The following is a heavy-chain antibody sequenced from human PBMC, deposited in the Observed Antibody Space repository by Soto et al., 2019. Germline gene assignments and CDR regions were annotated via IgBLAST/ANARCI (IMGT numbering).Heavy chain of an antibody. CDR3: ARDQGVAAAGITWFDP. CDR1: GASMNSYH. V-gene: IGHV4-4*07. J-gene: IGHJ5*02. Sequence: SETLSLTCTVSGASMNSYHWSWIRQPAGKGLEWIGHIHSSGSTNYNPSLKSRVTMSVDTSKNQFSLRLMSLTAADTAVYYCARDQGVAAAGITWFDPWGQGXLVTVYS. D-gene: IGHD6-13*01. CDR2: IHSSGST.